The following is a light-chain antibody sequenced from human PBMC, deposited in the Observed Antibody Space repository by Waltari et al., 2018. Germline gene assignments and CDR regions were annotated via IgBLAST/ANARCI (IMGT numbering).Light chain of an antibody. J-gene: IGLJ2*01. Sequence: QSALTQPASVSGSPGQSITVSCTGASSDAGRYDLVCCYQQHPGEAPKLTIYEGNMRPSGFATGLSGFKSGNTASRTISGLQAEDEAEYYCSSNAGRGIVFGGGTKLTVL. V-gene: IGLV2-23*01. CDR1: SSDAGRYDL. CDR3: SSNAGRGIV. CDR2: EGN.